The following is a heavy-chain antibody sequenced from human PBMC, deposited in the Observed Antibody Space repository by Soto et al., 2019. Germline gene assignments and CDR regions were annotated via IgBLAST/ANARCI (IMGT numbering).Heavy chain of an antibody. D-gene: IGHD3-3*01. J-gene: IGHJ4*02. Sequence: QVQLVQSGAEVKKPGSSLKVSCKASGGTLSSYAISWVRQAPGQGLEWMGGVIPIFGTANYAQKFQGRVRSTADESTSTGYMELSSLRSEDTAVYYCARDSKKATYYDFWSGYDYFDYWGKGTLVTVSS. CDR3: ARDSKKATYYDFWSGYDYFDY. V-gene: IGHV1-69*01. CDR2: VIPIFGTA. CDR1: GGTLSSYA.